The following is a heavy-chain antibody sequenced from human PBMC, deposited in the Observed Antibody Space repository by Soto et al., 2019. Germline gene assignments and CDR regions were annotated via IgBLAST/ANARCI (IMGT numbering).Heavy chain of an antibody. CDR3: ARVHPFPAHSGFDLMPTFSDL. V-gene: IGHV3-53*01. J-gene: IGHJ5*02. Sequence: EVQLVESGGGLIQPGGSLTLSCTASGFSVTSNYMSWVRQVPGMGLVWVSFFYSGGTTNYADSVKGRFTTPTDTSKNTRFLQMNNLRGDDTAVYYCARVHPFPAHSGFDLMPTFSDLWGQGTVVTVSS. D-gene: IGHD5-12*01. CDR1: GFSVTSNY. CDR2: FYSGGTT.